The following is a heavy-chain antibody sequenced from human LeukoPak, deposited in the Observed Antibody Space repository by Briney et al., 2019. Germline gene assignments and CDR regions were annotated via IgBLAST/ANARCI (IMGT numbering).Heavy chain of an antibody. D-gene: IGHD1-26*01. CDR3: ARAGESRYYYGMDV. Sequence: SQTLSLTCTVSGGSISSGGYYWSWIRQHPVKSLEWIGYIYYSGSTYYNPSLKSRVTISVDTSKNQFSLKLSSVTAADTAVYYCARAGESRYYYGMDVWGQGTTVTVSS. CDR1: GGSISSGGYY. CDR2: IYYSGST. J-gene: IGHJ6*02. V-gene: IGHV4-31*03.